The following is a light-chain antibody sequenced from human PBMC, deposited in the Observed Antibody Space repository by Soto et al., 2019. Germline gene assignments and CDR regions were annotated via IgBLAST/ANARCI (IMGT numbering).Light chain of an antibody. V-gene: IGKV3-11*01. Sequence: EIGLTQSPATLSLSPGERATLSCRASQSVSSYLAWYQQKPGQAPRLLIYDASNRATGIAARFSGSGSATDFSLTISSLEPADFAVDYCQQRSNWPPKYTFGQGTKLVIK. CDR2: DAS. CDR3: QQRSNWPPKYT. J-gene: IGKJ2*01. CDR1: QSVSSY.